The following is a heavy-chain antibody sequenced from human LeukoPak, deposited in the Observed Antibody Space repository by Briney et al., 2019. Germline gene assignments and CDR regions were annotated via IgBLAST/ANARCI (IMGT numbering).Heavy chain of an antibody. CDR3: AREVYSSSLGGWCDP. V-gene: IGHV4-59*01. D-gene: IGHD6-13*01. J-gene: IGHJ5*02. CDR2: ISYSGGT. Sequence: SETLSLTCSVSGASISTYFWSWIRQPPGKGLEWIGYISYSGGTNYNPSLKSRVTISIDTSKNQFSLKLSSETAADTAVYYCAREVYSSSLGGWCDPWGQGTLVTVSS. CDR1: GASISTYF.